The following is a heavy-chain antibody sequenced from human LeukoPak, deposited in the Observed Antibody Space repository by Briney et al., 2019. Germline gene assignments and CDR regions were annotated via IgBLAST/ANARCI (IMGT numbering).Heavy chain of an antibody. Sequence: GSSVKVSCKASGGTLSSYAISWVRQAPGHGREWMGGIIPIFGTANYAQKFQGRVTITADESTSTAYMELSSLRAEDTAVYYCARVAYSSGWGWFDPWGQGTLVSVCS. V-gene: IGHV1-69*01. J-gene: IGHJ5*02. CDR2: IIPIFGTA. CDR1: GGTLSSYA. CDR3: ARVAYSSGWGWFDP. D-gene: IGHD6-19*01.